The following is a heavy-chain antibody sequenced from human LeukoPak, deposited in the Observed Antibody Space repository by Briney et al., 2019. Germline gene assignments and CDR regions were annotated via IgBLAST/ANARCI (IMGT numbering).Heavy chain of an antibody. J-gene: IGHJ2*01. CDR2: VIGSGANT. CDR1: GFAFSSYS. D-gene: IGHD3-22*01. Sequence: PGGSLRLSHAASGFAFSSYSMNSVRQAPGKGLEWVSFVIGSGANTYYADSVKDRFTISRDNSKDTLFLQMNSLRAEDTAIYYCAKGCYYDASGYYFTSWYFDLWGRGAVVTVSS. CDR3: AKGCYYDASGYYFTSWYFDL. V-gene: IGHV3-23*01.